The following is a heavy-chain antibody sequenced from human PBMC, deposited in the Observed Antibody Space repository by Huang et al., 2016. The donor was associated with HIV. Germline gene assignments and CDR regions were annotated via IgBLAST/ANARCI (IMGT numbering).Heavy chain of an antibody. J-gene: IGHJ6*02. CDR3: AREVVSATGYYYYGMDV. CDR2: INPKSGGT. Sequence: QVQLVQSGAEVKKPGASVKVSCKASGYTFTGYYMPGVRQAPGQGLEWMGWINPKSGGTNYAQKLQGRVTMTRDTSSSTAYMELSRLRSDDTAVYYCAREVVSATGYYYYGMDVWGQGTTVTVSS. V-gene: IGHV1-2*02. D-gene: IGHD2-15*01. CDR1: GYTFTGYY.